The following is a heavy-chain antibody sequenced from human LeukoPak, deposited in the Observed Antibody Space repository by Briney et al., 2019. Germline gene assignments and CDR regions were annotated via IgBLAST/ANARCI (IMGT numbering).Heavy chain of an antibody. J-gene: IGHJ4*02. CDR3: ARDPGQTSGSYYKYFDY. Sequence: GGSLRLSCAASGFTFSSYAMHWVRQAPGKGLEWVAVISYDGSNKYYADSVKGRFTISRDNSKNTLYLQMNSLRAEDTAVYYCARDPGQTSGSYYKYFDYWGQETLVTVSS. CDR2: ISYDGSNK. D-gene: IGHD3-10*01. CDR1: GFTFSSYA. V-gene: IGHV3-30-3*01.